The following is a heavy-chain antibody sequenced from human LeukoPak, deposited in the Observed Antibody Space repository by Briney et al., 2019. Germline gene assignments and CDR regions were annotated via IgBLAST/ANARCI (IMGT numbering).Heavy chain of an antibody. CDR3: ARLTGTAGDWFDP. CDR1: GFSFSHYT. CDR2: ISGSSSYI. V-gene: IGHV3-21*01. Sequence: GGSLRLSCAASGFSFSHYTMNWVRQAPGKGLEWVSSISGSSSYIYYTDSVKGRFTISRDNAKNSLYLQMNSLRAEDTAVYYCARLTGTAGDWFDPWGQGTLVTVSS. D-gene: IGHD1-20*01. J-gene: IGHJ5*02.